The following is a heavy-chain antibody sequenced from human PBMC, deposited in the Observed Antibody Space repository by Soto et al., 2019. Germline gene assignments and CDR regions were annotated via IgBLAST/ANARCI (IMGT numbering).Heavy chain of an antibody. CDR1: GGSISSYY. Sequence: SETLSFTCTVSGGSISSYYWSWIRQPPGKGLEWIGYIYYSGSTNYNPSLKSRVTISVDTSKNQFSLKLSSVTAADTAVYYCARGRPIDYWGQGTLVTVSS. CDR3: ARGRPIDY. V-gene: IGHV4-59*01. CDR2: IYYSGST. J-gene: IGHJ4*02.